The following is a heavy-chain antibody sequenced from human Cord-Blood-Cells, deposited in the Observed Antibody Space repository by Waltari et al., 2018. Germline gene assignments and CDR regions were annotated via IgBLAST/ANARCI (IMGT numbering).Heavy chain of an antibody. CDR3: ASSHRVVRGVIIYFQH. V-gene: IGHV4-39*01. Sequence: QLQLQESGPGLVKPSETLSLTCTVPGGSISSSSYYWGWIRQPPGKGLAWIGSIYYSGSTYYNPSLKSRVTISVDTSKNQFSLKLSSVTAADTAVYYCASSHRVVRGVIIYFQHWGQGTLVTVSS. CDR1: GGSISSSSYY. D-gene: IGHD3-10*01. J-gene: IGHJ1*01. CDR2: IYYSGST.